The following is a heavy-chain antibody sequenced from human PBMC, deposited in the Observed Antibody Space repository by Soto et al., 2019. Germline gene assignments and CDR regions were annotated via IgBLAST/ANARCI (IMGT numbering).Heavy chain of an antibody. CDR2: MNPNSGNT. CDR1: GYTFTSYD. D-gene: IGHD3-10*01. Sequence: GASVKVSCKASGYTFTSYDINWVRQATGQGLEWMGWMNPNSGNTGYAQKFQGRVTMTRNTSISTAYMELSSLRSEDTAVYYCARGVVTMVRGVIANYYYYGMDVWGQGTTVTVSS. CDR3: ARGVVTMVRGVIANYYYYGMDV. J-gene: IGHJ6*02. V-gene: IGHV1-8*01.